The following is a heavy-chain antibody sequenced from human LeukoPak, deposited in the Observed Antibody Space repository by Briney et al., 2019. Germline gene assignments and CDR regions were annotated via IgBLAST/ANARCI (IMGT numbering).Heavy chain of an antibody. J-gene: IGHJ5*02. CDR1: GGSISNGSYY. D-gene: IGHD3-10*01. V-gene: IGHV4-61*02. CDR2: IYTSGST. Sequence: PSETLSLTCTVSGGSISNGSYYWSWIRQPAGKGLEWIGRIYTSGSTNYNPSLTSRVTISVDPSKNQFSLKLSSVTATDTAVYYCARDIGEISSGGYNWFDPWGQGTLVTVSS. CDR3: ARDIGEISSGGYNWFDP.